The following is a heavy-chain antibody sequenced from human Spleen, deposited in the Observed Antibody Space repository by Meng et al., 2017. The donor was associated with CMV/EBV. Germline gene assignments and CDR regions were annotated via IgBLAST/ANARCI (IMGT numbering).Heavy chain of an antibody. CDR1: GFTVDTYH. J-gene: IGHJ6*02. V-gene: IGHV3-53*01. CDR3: ARDLLLTYGMDV. D-gene: IGHD2-15*01. CDR2: IHSGGGT. Sequence: GGSLRLSCAASGFTVDTYHMSWVRQAPGKGLEWVSVIHSGGGTSYADYVKGRFTISRDNSKNTVYLQMKSLRAEDTAVYYCARDLLLTYGMDVWGQGTTVTVSS.